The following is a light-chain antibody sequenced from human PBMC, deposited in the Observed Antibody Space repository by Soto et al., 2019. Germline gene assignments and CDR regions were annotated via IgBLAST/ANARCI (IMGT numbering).Light chain of an antibody. CDR2: MNN. V-gene: IGLV1-47*01. CDR3: VAWDDDLSARV. J-gene: IGLJ3*02. CDR1: RSNIGSSI. Sequence: QAVVTQPPSLSGTPGQTVTISCLGSRSNIGSSIVHWYQQLPGTAPKHLIYMNNQRPAGVPDRFSGSKSGTSASLVISALRSEDEADYYCVAWDDDLSARVFGGGTQLTVL.